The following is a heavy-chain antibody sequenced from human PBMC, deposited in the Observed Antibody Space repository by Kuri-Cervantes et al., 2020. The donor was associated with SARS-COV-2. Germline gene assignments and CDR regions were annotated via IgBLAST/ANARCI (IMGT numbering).Heavy chain of an antibody. CDR1: GGSISSYY. CDR2: IYTSGST. CDR3: ARGQGIAVAGIIRPEGGDDAFDI. D-gene: IGHD6-19*01. J-gene: IGHJ3*02. Sequence: ESLKISCTVSGGSISSYYWSWIRQPAGKGLEWIGRIYTSGSTNYNPSLKSRVTMSVDTSKNQFSLKLSSVTAADTAVYYRARGQGIAVAGIIRPEGGDDAFDIWGQGTMVTVSS. V-gene: IGHV4-4*07.